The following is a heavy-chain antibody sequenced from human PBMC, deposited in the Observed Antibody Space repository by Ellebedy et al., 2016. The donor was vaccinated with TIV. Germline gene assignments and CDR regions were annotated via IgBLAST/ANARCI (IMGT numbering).Heavy chain of an antibody. CDR2: INHSGPT. CDR3: ARGGLVRRWFDP. J-gene: IGHJ5*02. D-gene: IGHD6-19*01. CDR1: GGSFSGYY. V-gene: IGHV4-34*01. Sequence: SETLSLTXAVYGGSFSGYYWSLIRQPPGKGLEWIGEINHSGPTNYNPSLKSRVTISVDTSKNQFSLKLSSVTAADTAVFYCARGGLVRRWFDPWGRGTLVTVSS.